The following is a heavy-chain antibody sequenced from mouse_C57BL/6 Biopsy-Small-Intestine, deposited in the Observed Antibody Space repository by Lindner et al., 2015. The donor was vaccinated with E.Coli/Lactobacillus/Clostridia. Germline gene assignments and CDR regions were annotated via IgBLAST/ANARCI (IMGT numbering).Heavy chain of an antibody. CDR3: ARDEKGSYIG. CDR1: GYTLTSND. CDR2: IKPSDDTT. Sequence: SVKVSCKASGYTLTSNDVHWVRQAPGQGLEWMGRIKPSDDTTTYAQKFQGRVTLTRDTSTNTAYMELSSLRSEDTAVYYCARDEKGSYIGWGQGTLVTVSS. D-gene: IGHD2-12*01. V-gene: IGHV1-85*01. J-gene: IGHJ4*01.